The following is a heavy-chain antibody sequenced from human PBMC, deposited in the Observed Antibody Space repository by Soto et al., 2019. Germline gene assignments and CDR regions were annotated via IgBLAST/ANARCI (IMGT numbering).Heavy chain of an antibody. CDR3: ARDKGGSYNDY. CDR1: GYIFTSYY. D-gene: IGHD3-10*01. CDR2: INPSGGST. V-gene: IGHV1-46*01. Sequence: ASVKVSCKASGYIFTSYYIHWVRQAPGQGLEWVGIINPSGGSTSYAQKFQGRVTMTRDTSTSTVYMEVSSLRSEDTAVYYCARDKGGSYNDYWGQGTLVTVSS. J-gene: IGHJ4*02.